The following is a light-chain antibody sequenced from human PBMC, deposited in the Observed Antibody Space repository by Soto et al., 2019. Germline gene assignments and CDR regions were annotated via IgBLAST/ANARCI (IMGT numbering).Light chain of an antibody. Sequence: EIVLTQSPATLSLSPGERATLSCRASQSISSYLAWYQQKPGQAPRLLIYDGSNRATGIPARFSGSGSETDFTLTISSLEPEDFASYYCQQRRIWPLTFGGGTKVEIK. V-gene: IGKV3-11*01. CDR3: QQRRIWPLT. CDR2: DGS. J-gene: IGKJ4*01. CDR1: QSISSY.